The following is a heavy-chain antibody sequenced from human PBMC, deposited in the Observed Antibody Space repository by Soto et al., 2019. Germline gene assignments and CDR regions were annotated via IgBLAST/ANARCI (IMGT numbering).Heavy chain of an antibody. CDR3: ARDLTYYYDSSGHYHLLDY. Sequence: QVQLVQSGAEVKKPGSSVKVSCKASGGTFSSYAISWVRQAPGQGLEWMGGIIPIFGTANYAQKFQGRVTITADESTSTAYMQLSSLRSEDTAVYYCARDLTYYYDSSGHYHLLDYWGQGTLVTVSS. V-gene: IGHV1-69*01. CDR1: GGTFSSYA. J-gene: IGHJ4*02. D-gene: IGHD3-22*01. CDR2: IIPIFGTA.